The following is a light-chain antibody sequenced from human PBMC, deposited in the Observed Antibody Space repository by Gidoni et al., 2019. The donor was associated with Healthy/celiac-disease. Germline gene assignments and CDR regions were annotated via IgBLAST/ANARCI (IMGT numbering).Light chain of an antibody. CDR1: QGISSY. Sequence: DIQLTQPPSFLSASVGDRVTITCRASQGISSYLAWYQQKPGKAPKLLIYAASTLQSGVPSRFSGSGSGTEFTLTISSLQPEDFATYYCQQLNSYPQGYTFXQXTKLEIK. V-gene: IGKV1-9*01. J-gene: IGKJ2*01. CDR2: AAS. CDR3: QQLNSYPQGYT.